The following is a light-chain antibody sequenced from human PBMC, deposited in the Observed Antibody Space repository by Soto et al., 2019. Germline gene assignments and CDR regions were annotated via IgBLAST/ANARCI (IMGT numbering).Light chain of an antibody. V-gene: IGKV3-11*01. CDR1: QTISGT. CDR3: HQRQYWPPIT. J-gene: IGKJ5*01. Sequence: EIGLTQSPATLSLSPWGRATLSCMASQTISGTLSWYHQKPGQAPRLLISDASNRATGIPARFSGSGSGTDFTLTISSLEPEDFAVYYCHQRQYWPPITFGQGTRLEIK. CDR2: DAS.